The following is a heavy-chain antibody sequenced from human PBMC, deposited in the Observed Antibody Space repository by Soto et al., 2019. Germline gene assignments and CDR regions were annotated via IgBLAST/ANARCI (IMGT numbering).Heavy chain of an antibody. CDR2: IKQDGSEK. D-gene: IGHD2-2*01. J-gene: IGHJ5*02. V-gene: IGHV3-7*01. CDR1: GFTFSSYL. Sequence: GSLILSCASSGFTFSSYLMSWVRQAPGKGLEWVANIKQDGSEKYYVDSVKGRFTISRDDAKNSLYLQMNSLRAEDTAVYYCAREVDNWFDPWGQGTLVTVSS. CDR3: AREVDNWFDP.